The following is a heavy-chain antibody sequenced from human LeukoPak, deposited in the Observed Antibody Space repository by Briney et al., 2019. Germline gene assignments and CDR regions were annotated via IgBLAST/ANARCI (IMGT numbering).Heavy chain of an antibody. CDR2: ITSSSSYI. CDR3: ARGETSWTLPNDY. Sequence: GGSLRLSCAASGFTFSNAWMSWVRQAPGKGLEWVSSITSSSSYIYYADSVEGRFSISRDNGKNSMNLQMNSLRAEDTAVYYCARGETSWTLPNDYWGQGTLVTVS. CDR1: GFTFSNAW. J-gene: IGHJ4*02. V-gene: IGHV3-21*01. D-gene: IGHD2-15*01.